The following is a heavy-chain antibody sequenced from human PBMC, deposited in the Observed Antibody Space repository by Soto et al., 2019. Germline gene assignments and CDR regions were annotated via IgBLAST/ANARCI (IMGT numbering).Heavy chain of an antibody. J-gene: IGHJ4*02. CDR1: GGSISNSGYF. CDR3: ARSSRSYFDF. CDR2: IYDSGST. V-gene: IGHV4-31*03. Sequence: PSETLSLTCTVSGGSISNSGYFWSWIRQHPGKGLEWIGYIYDSGSTYYNPSLKSRVSLSVDTSKNQFSLNLTSVTAADTAMYYCARSSRSYFDFWGQGTLVTVSS.